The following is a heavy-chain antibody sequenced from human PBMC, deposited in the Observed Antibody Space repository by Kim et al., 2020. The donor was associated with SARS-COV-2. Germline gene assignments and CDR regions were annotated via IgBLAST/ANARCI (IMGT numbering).Heavy chain of an antibody. Sequence: GGSLRLSCAASGFTFSSYAMSWVRQAPGKGLEWVSAITGSSGITHYADSVKGRFTISRDNSKNTLYLQMNSLRAEDTAVYYCAKRISGWYYSDYWGQGTLVTFSS. CDR3: AKRISGWYYSDY. D-gene: IGHD6-19*01. V-gene: IGHV3-23*01. CDR1: GFTFSSYA. J-gene: IGHJ4*02. CDR2: ITGSSGIT.